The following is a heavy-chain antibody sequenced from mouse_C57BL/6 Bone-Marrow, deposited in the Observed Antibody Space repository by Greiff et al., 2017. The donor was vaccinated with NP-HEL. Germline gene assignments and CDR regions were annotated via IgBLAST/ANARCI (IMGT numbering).Heavy chain of an antibody. CDR3: ARGIGNWVLFDY. CDR2: IYPGSGST. D-gene: IGHD4-1*01. J-gene: IGHJ2*01. CDR1: GYTFTSYW. Sequence: QVQLQQPGAELVKPGASVKMSCKASGYTFTSYWITWVKQRPGQGLEWIGDIYPGSGSTNYNEKFKSKATLTVDTSSSTAYMQLSSLTSEDSAVYYCARGIGNWVLFDYWGQGTTLTVSS. V-gene: IGHV1-55*01.